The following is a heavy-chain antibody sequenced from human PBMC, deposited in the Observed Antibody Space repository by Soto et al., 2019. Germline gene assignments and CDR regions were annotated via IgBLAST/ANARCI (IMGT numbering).Heavy chain of an antibody. CDR1: GYTFTDLD. V-gene: IGHV1-8*01. CDR2: MHPTSGDT. D-gene: IGHD2-21*02. J-gene: IGHJ4*02. Sequence: ASVKVSCKTSGYTFTDLDINWVRQATGQGLEWIGWMHPTSGDTGYAQNFQGRVTMTRDISISTAYMELNSLRYEDTAFYYCARGVTAGVDHWGQGTLVTVSS. CDR3: ARGVTAGVDH.